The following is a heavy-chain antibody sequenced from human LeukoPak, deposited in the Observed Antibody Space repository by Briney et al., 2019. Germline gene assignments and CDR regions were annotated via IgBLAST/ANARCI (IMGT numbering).Heavy chain of an antibody. Sequence: SSETLSLTCNVSGGSIRSYYWSWIRQPPGKGLEWIGYIYYSGSTNYNPSLKSRVTISIDTSKNQFSLRLRSVTAADTAVYYCARGGSSGWLDYWGQGTLVTVSS. J-gene: IGHJ4*02. CDR1: GGSIRSYY. D-gene: IGHD6-19*01. V-gene: IGHV4-59*01. CDR3: ARGGSSGWLDY. CDR2: IYYSGST.